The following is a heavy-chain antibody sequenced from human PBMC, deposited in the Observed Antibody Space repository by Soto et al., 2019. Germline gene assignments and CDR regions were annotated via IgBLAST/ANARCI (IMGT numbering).Heavy chain of an antibody. CDR2: IYSGGST. D-gene: IGHD2-2*01. J-gene: IGHJ6*03. V-gene: IGHV3-66*01. CDR1: RFTVSSNY. CDR3: ARGGNDIVVVPALYYYYYYYMDV. Sequence: GGSLRLSCAASRFTVSSNYMSWVRQAPGKGLEWVSVIYSGGSTYYADSVKGRFTISRDNSKNTLYLQMNSLRAEDTAVYYCARGGNDIVVVPALYYYYYYYMDVWGKGTTVTVSS.